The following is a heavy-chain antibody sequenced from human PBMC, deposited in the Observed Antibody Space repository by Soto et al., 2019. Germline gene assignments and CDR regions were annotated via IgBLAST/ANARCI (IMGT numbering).Heavy chain of an antibody. Sequence: PSETLSLTCAVYGGSFSGYYWSWIRQPPGKGLEWIGEINHSGSTNYNPSLKSRVTISVDTSKNQFSLYLQMNSLRPEDTALYYCAKDEYYYSRSGYYIFDSWGQGTLVTVSS. D-gene: IGHD3-22*01. CDR3: AKDEYYYSRSGYYIFDS. V-gene: IGHV4-34*01. CDR2: INHSGST. CDR1: GGSFSGYY. J-gene: IGHJ4*02.